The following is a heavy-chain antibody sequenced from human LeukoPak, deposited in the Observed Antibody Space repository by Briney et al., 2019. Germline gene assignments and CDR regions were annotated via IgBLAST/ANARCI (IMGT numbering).Heavy chain of an antibody. CDR2: INPNSGGST. D-gene: IGHD2-15*01. CDR3: ARDGELGYCSGGSCANRGRFDP. Sequence: GASVKVSCKASGYTFTGYYMHWVRQAPGQGLEWMGWINPNSGGSTSYAQKFQGRVTMTRDMSTSTVYMELSSLRSEDTAVYYCARDGELGYCSGGSCANRGRFDPWGQGTLVTVSS. V-gene: IGHV1-46*01. J-gene: IGHJ5*02. CDR1: GYTFTGYY.